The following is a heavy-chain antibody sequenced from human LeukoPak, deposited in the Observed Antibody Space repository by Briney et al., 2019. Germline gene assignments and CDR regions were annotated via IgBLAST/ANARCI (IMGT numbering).Heavy chain of an antibody. Sequence: GGSLRLSCAASGYTFSNYNMNWVGQAPGKGLEWVSSISGGSSYMYYADSMKGRFTISRDNAKNSLYLQMNSLRAEDTAVYYCARHEPNNLNDPWFDYWGQGNLVTVSS. CDR2: ISGGSSYM. CDR1: GYTFSNYN. D-gene: IGHD1-20*01. J-gene: IGHJ4*02. V-gene: IGHV3-21*01. CDR3: ARHEPNNLNDPWFDY.